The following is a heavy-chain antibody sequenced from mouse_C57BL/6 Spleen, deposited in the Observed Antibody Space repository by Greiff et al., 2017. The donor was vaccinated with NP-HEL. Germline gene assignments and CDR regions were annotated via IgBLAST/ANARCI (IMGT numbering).Heavy chain of an antibody. V-gene: IGHV1-64*01. CDR2: IHPNSGST. CDR3: ARDTTVVATGDAMDY. J-gene: IGHJ4*01. D-gene: IGHD1-1*01. CDR1: GYTFTSYW. Sequence: QVQLQQPGAELVKPGASVKLSCKASGYTFTSYWMHWVKQRPGQGLEWIGMIHPNSGSTNYNEKFKSKATLTVDKSSSTAYMQLSSLTSEDSAVYYCARDTTVVATGDAMDYWGQGTSVTVSS.